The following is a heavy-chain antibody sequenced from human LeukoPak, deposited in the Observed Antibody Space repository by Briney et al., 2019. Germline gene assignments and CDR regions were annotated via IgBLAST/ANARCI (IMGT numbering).Heavy chain of an antibody. CDR2: IIPIFGTA. J-gene: IGHJ4*02. Sequence: ASVKVSCKASGGTFSSYAISWVRQAPGQGLEWMGRIIPIFGTANYAQKFQGRVTITTDESTSTAYMELSSLRSEDTAVYYCARAYSFITMIVVVIPYFDYWGQGTLVTVSS. CDR3: ARAYSFITMIVVVIPYFDY. V-gene: IGHV1-69*05. D-gene: IGHD3-22*01. CDR1: GGTFSSYA.